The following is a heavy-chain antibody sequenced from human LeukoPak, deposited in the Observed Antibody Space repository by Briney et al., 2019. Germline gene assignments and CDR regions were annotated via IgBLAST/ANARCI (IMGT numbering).Heavy chain of an antibody. CDR2: ISGGGGKI. V-gene: IGHV3-23*01. CDR3: ARGTYSTITVTANWFDP. Sequence: GGSLRLSCVASGFIVSNNYLNWVRQAPGKGLEWVSAISGGGGKIYYADSVKGRFTISRDNSKNTLYLQMNSLRAEDTAVYYCARGTYSTITVTANWFDPWGQGTLVTVSS. CDR1: GFIVSNNY. J-gene: IGHJ5*02. D-gene: IGHD2/OR15-2a*01.